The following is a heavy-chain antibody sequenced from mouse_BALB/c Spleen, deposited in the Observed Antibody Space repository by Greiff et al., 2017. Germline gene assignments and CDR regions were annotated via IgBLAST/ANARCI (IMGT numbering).Heavy chain of an antibody. V-gene: IGHV14-4*02. CDR3: NAGDY. J-gene: IGHJ4*01. Sequence: EVKLQESGAELVRSGASVKLSCTASGFNIKDYYMHWVKQRPEQGLEWIGWIDPENGDTEYAPKFQGKATMTADTSSNTAYLQLSSLTSEDTAVYYCNAGDYWGQGTSVTVSS. CDR1: GFNIKDYY. CDR2: IDPENGDT.